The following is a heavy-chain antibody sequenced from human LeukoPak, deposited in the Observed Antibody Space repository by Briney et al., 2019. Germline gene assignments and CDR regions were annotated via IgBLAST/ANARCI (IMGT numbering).Heavy chain of an antibody. Sequence: GGSLRLSCAASGFTFSSYSMNWVRQAPGKGLEWVSVIYSGGGAYYADSVKGRFTISRDNSKNMLYLQMNSLRAEDTAVYYCARSPYFDTSGYYFGGDQYWGQGTLVTVSS. CDR2: IYSGGGA. V-gene: IGHV3-66*01. D-gene: IGHD3-22*01. CDR3: ARSPYFDTSGYYFGGDQY. J-gene: IGHJ1*01. CDR1: GFTFSSYS.